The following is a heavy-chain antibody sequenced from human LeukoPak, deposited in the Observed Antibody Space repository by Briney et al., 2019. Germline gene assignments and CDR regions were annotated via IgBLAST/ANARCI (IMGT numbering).Heavy chain of an antibody. CDR3: ARSLVGFDY. J-gene: IGHJ4*02. Sequence: SETLSLTCTVSGGSISSGDNYWSWIRQPPGKGLEWTGYIYYSESSYYNPSLKSRVTISVDTSMNQFSLKLSSVTAADTAVYYCARSLVGFDYWGQGTLVTVSS. CDR2: IYYSESS. V-gene: IGHV4-30-4*01. CDR1: GGSISSGDNY. D-gene: IGHD3-9*01.